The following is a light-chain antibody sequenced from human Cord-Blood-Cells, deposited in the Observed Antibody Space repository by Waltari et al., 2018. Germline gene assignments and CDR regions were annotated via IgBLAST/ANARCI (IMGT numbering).Light chain of an antibody. V-gene: IGKV3-11*01. CDR3: QQRSNLPLT. CDR2: DAS. Sequence: IVLTQSPATLSLSPGERATLSFRASQSVSSYLAWYQQKPGQAPRLLIYDASNRATGIPARVSVSGSGTDFTLTISSLKPEDFTVYYCQQRSNLPLTFGGGTKVEIK. CDR1: QSVSSY. J-gene: IGKJ4*01.